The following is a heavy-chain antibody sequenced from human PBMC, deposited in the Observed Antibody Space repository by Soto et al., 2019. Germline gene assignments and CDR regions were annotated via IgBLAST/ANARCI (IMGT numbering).Heavy chain of an antibody. Sequence: LRLSCAASGFTFSNSWMSWVRQAPGKGLEWVANIKEDGSEKDYVDPVKGRFTITRDNAKNSLYLQMNNLRAEDTAVYFCTRKRFGMDVWGQGTTVTVSS. CDR1: GFTFSNSW. V-gene: IGHV3-7*03. CDR2: IKEDGSEK. J-gene: IGHJ6*02. CDR3: TRKRFGMDV.